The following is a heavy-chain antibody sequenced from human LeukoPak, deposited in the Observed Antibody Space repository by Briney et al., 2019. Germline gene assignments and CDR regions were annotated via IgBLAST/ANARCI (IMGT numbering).Heavy chain of an antibody. D-gene: IGHD4-23*01. V-gene: IGHV3-30*03. CDR2: ISYDGNNK. CDR1: GFTFSNFG. CDR3: ARGWPHGNDY. J-gene: IGHJ4*02. Sequence: GGSLRLSCAASGFTFSNFGINWVRQAPGKGLEWVAVISYDGNNKYYGDSVKGRFTISRDDSKNTLYLQMNSLRAEDTAMYYCARGWPHGNDYWGRGTLVTVSS.